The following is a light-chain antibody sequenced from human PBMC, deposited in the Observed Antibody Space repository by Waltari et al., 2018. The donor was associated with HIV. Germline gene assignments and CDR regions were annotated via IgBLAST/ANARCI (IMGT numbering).Light chain of an antibody. CDR1: SSDDGSYNL. Sequence: QSALTQPASVSGSPGQSITISCTGTSSDDGSYNLVSWYQQHPGKAPKLMIYEVSKRPSWCPNRFSGSKSGHAASLTISELQAEDDADYYCCSYAGSSTYVFGTGTKVTVL. V-gene: IGLV2-23*02. CDR2: EVS. CDR3: CSYAGSSTYV. J-gene: IGLJ1*01.